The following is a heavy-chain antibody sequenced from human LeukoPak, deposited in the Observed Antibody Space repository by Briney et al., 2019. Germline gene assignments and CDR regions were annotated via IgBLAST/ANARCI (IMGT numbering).Heavy chain of an antibody. D-gene: IGHD1-26*01. CDR3: ARGEDFKSSRFDP. Sequence: SETLSLTCAVSGGSISSHYWNWIRQPPGKGLEWIGYIYNSGTIKYNPSLESRVTISVDTSKNDFSLKLTSVTAADTAVYYCARGEDFKSSRFDPWGRGTLVTVSS. V-gene: IGHV4-59*11. CDR2: IYNSGTI. CDR1: GGSISSHY. J-gene: IGHJ5*02.